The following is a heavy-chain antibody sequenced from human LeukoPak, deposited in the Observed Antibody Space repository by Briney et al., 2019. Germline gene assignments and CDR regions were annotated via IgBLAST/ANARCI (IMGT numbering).Heavy chain of an antibody. J-gene: IGHJ4*02. CDR3: ARDSCTSSSCQISFCDF. CDR1: GYTFTSFG. CDR2: ISAYKGNT. D-gene: IGHD2-2*01. V-gene: IGHV1-18*01. Sequence: ASVKVSCKASGYTFTSFGISWVRQAPGQGLEWMGWISAYKGNTNYAQKLQGRVTMTTDTSTSTAYMELRSLRSDDTAVYYCARDSCTSSSCQISFCDFWGQGTLVTVSS.